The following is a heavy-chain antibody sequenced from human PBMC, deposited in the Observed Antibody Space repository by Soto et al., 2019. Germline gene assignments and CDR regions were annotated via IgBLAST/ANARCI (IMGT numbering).Heavy chain of an antibody. V-gene: IGHV4-34*01. CDR3: ARGRNWQGRDWFDT. CDR2: INHSGST. Sequence: SETLSLTCAVYGGSFSGYYWSWIRQPPGKGLEWIGEINHSGSTNYNPSLKSRVTISVDTSKNQFSLKLSSVTAADTAVYYCARGRNWQGRDWFDTWGQGTLVTVS. D-gene: IGHD1-1*01. J-gene: IGHJ5*02. CDR1: GGSFSGYY.